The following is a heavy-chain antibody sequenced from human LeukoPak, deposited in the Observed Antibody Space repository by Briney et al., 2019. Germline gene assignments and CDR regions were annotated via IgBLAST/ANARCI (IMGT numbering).Heavy chain of an antibody. CDR1: GYTFTSYD. D-gene: IGHD3-22*01. CDR2: MNPNSGNT. Sequence: ASVKVSCKASGYTFTSYDINWVRQATGQGLEWMGWMNPNSGNTGYAQKFQGRVTITRNTSISTAYMELSSLRSEDTAVYYCARGLRSLYRSGSYYRDVWGKGTTVTVSS. J-gene: IGHJ6*03. V-gene: IGHV1-8*03. CDR3: ARGLRSLYRSGSYYRDV.